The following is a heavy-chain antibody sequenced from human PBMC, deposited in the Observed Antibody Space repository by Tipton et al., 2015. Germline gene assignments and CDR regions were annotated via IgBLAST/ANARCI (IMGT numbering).Heavy chain of an antibody. D-gene: IGHD3-3*01. CDR1: GFAFDDYA. Sequence: SLRLSCAASGFAFDDYAMHWVRQVPGKGLEWVSSINWNSAVIGYADSVKGRFTISRDNAKNSLYLQMNSLRAEDTAVYYCARRPAGAVEWLLWDYWGQGTLVTVSS. J-gene: IGHJ4*02. CDR2: INWNSAVI. CDR3: ARRPAGAVEWLLWDY. V-gene: IGHV3-9*01.